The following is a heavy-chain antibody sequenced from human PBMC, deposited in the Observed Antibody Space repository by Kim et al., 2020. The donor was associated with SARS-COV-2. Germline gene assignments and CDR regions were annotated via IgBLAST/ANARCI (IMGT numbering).Heavy chain of an antibody. Sequence: ASVKVSCKASGYTFTSYAMNWVRQAPGQGLEWMGWINTNTGNPTYAQGFTGRFVFSLDTSVSTAYLQISSLKAEDTAVYHCAREISQPIYPSGDYYYGMDVWGQGTTVTVSS. V-gene: IGHV7-4-1*02. CDR1: GYTFTSYA. CDR2: INTNTGNP. J-gene: IGHJ6*02. CDR3: AREISQPIYPSGDYYYGMDV. D-gene: IGHD2-2*02.